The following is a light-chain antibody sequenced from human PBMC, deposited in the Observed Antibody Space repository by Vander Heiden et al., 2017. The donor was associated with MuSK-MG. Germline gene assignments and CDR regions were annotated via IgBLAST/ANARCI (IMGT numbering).Light chain of an antibody. CDR2: DDR. V-gene: IGLV3-21*02. CDR3: QVWDGSGDWV. J-gene: IGLJ1*01. CDR1: NIGTYS. Sequence: YVLTQPPSVSVAPGQTARIACEGDNIGTYSVHWYQQRPGQAPGRVGDDDRDRPSGIPERVSGSNSGDTATLTISRVEAGDEADYYCQVWDGSGDWVFGTGTKLTVL.